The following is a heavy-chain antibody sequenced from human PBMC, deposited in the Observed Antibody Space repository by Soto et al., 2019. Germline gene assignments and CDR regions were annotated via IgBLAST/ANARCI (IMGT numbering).Heavy chain of an antibody. CDR1: GFTFSTYA. V-gene: IGHV3-23*01. CDR2: ISSSGAHT. Sequence: EVQLLESGGALVQPGGSLRLSCAASGFTFSTYAMTWVRQVPGMGLDWVSSISSSGAHTYYADSVKGRFTISRDKSKNTLYLHMNSLRAEDTAIYYCAIVSNSENYGDYWGRGTLVTVSS. D-gene: IGHD1-26*01. CDR3: AIVSNSENYGDY. J-gene: IGHJ4*02.